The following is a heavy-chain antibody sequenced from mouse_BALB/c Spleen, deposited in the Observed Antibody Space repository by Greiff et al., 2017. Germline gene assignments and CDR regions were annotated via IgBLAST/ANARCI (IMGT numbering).Heavy chain of an antibody. CDR3: ARYGYYWYFDV. D-gene: IGHD2-2*01. Sequence: EVQVVESGGGLVQPGGSLKLSCAASGFTFSSYTMSWVRQTPEKRLEWVAYISNGGGSTYYPDTVKGRFTISRDNAKNTLYLQMSSLKSEDTAMYYCARYGYYWYFDVWGAGTTVTVSS. V-gene: IGHV5-12-2*01. CDR2: ISNGGGST. CDR1: GFTFSSYT. J-gene: IGHJ1*01.